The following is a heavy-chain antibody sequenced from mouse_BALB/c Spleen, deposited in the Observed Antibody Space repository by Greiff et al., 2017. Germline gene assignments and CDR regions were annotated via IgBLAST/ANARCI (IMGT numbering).Heavy chain of an antibody. Sequence: EVKLQESGGGLVKPGGSLKLSCAASGFTFSSYTMSWVRQTPEKRLEWVATISSGGSYTYYPDSVKGRFTISRDNAKNTLYLQMSSLKSEDTAMYYCTSTMITTGFAYWGQGTLVTVSA. CDR3: TSTMITTGFAY. CDR2: ISSGGSYT. D-gene: IGHD2-4*01. J-gene: IGHJ3*01. V-gene: IGHV5-6-4*01. CDR1: GFTFSSYT.